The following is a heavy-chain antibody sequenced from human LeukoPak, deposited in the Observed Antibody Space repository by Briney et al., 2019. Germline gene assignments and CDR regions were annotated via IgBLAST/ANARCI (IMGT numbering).Heavy chain of an antibody. CDR3: ARESKNLGDAFDI. J-gene: IGHJ3*02. CDR1: GGSISSYY. Sequence: PSETLSLTCTVSGGSISSYYWSWIRQPPGKGLEWIGYIYYSGSTNYNPSLKSRVTISVDTSKNQFSLKLSSVTAADTAVYYCARESKNLGDAFDIWGQGTMVTVSS. D-gene: IGHD1-7*01. CDR2: IYYSGST. V-gene: IGHV4-59*01.